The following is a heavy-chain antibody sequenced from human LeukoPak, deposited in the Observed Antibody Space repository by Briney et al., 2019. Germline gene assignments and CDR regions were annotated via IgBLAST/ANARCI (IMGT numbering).Heavy chain of an antibody. J-gene: IGHJ4*02. CDR1: GLAFSSYG. V-gene: IGHV3-33*01. CDR2: IWSDGSVK. CDR3: ASAAGAFDN. D-gene: IGHD6-19*01. Sequence: GRSLRLSCAASGLAFSSYGMHGVRQAPGKGLEWVAVIWSDGSVKYYGDSVKGRFTISRDNSKNTVYLQMDSLRAEDTALYYCASAAGAFDNWGEGTLVTVSS.